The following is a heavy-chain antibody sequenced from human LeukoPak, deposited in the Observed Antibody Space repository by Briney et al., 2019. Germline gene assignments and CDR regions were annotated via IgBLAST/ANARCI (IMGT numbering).Heavy chain of an antibody. CDR1: DGSVSSGSYY. Sequence: SETLSLTCSVSDGSVSSGSYYWSWVRQPPGKGLEWIGCIYNTGYTNYNPSLKSRVTISVDTSKNQFSLSMITVTATDTATYSWGRGRNPESFYGLEVGGQGTTVTV. V-gene: IGHV4-61*01. D-gene: IGHD1-14*01. CDR2: IYNTGYT. J-gene: IGHJ6*02. CDR3: GRGRNPESFYGLEV.